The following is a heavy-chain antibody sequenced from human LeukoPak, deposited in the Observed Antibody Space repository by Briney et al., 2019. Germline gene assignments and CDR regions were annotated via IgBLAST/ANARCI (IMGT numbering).Heavy chain of an antibody. D-gene: IGHD3-10*01. CDR2: IYYSGST. J-gene: IGHJ4*02. CDR1: GGSLSSGDYY. CDR3: ARMVLWFGEEEYYFDY. Sequence: PSQTLSLTCTVSGGSLSSGDYYWSWIRQPPGKGLEWIGYIYYSGSTNYNPSLKSRVTISVDTSKNQFSLKLSSVTAADTAVYYCARMVLWFGEEEYYFDYWGQGTLVTVSS. V-gene: IGHV4-30-4*01.